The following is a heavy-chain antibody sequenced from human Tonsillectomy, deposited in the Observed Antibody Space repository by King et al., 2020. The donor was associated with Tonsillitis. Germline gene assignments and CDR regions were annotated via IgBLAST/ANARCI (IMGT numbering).Heavy chain of an antibody. V-gene: IGHV1-2*02. D-gene: IGHD3-10*01. CDR2: NNPNSGGT. J-gene: IGHJ5*02. CDR1: GYTFTGYY. CDR3: ARDTYYYGSVSNWFDP. Sequence: VQLVESGAEVKKPGASVKVSCKASGYTFTGYYMHWVRQAPGQGLEWMGWNNPNSGGTNYAQKFQGRVTMTRDTSISTAYMELSRLRSDDTAVYYCARDTYYYGSVSNWFDPWGQGTLVTVSS.